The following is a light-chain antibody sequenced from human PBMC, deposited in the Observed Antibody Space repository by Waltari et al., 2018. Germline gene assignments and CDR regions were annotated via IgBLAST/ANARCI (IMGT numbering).Light chain of an antibody. V-gene: IGKV3-20*01. J-gene: IGKJ1*01. CDR3: QHYVSLPVT. CDR2: GAS. CDR1: QSVSRA. Sequence: EIVLTQSPGTLSLSPGERATLSCRASQSVSRALAWYQQNPGQAPRLLIYGASNMATGIPDRFRRSGSGTDFSLIISRVEPEDFAVYYCQHYVSLPVTFGQGTKVEIK.